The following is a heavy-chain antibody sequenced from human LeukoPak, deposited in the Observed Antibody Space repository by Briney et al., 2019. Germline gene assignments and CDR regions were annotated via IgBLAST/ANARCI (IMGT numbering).Heavy chain of an antibody. V-gene: IGHV3-48*01. CDR3: ARNPYYYDFGSGYYYYFDY. D-gene: IGHD3-3*01. CDR2: ISSSSSTI. CDR1: GFTFSSYS. Sequence: GGSLRLSCAASGFTFSSYSMNWVRQAPGKGLEWVSYISSSSSTIYYADSVKGRFTISRDNAKNSLYLQMNSLRAEDTAVYYCARNPYYYDFGSGYYYYFDYWGQGTLVTVSS. J-gene: IGHJ4*02.